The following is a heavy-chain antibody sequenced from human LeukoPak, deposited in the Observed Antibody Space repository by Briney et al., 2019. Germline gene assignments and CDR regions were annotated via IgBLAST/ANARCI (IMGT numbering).Heavy chain of an antibody. CDR3: ASSSLGRFGVVIYRDY. Sequence: GASVKVSCKASGGTFSSYAISWVRQAPGQGLEWMGRIIPIFGTANYAQKFQGRVTITTDESTSTAYMEMSSLRSEDTAVYYCASSSLGRFGVVIYRDYWGQGTLVSVSS. V-gene: IGHV1-69*05. J-gene: IGHJ4*02. CDR1: GGTFSSYA. CDR2: IIPIFGTA. D-gene: IGHD3-3*01.